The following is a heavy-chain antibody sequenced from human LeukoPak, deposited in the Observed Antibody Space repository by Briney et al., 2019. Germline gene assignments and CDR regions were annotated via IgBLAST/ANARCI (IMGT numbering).Heavy chain of an antibody. CDR1: GFTFSDYA. J-gene: IGHJ4*02. CDR3: AIGPALYCTSSSCLDGVD. V-gene: IGHV3-21*01. CDR2: ISSGGSYI. D-gene: IGHD2-2*01. Sequence: GGSLRLSCAASGFTFSDYAMNWVRQAPGKGLEWVSSISSGGSYISYADSVKGRFTVSRDNAKDSLFLQMRSLRDEDTAVYHCAIGPALYCTSSSCLDGVDWGQGTLVSVSS.